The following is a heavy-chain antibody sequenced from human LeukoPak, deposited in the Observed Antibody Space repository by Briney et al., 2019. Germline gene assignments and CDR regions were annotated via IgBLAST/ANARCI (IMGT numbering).Heavy chain of an antibody. V-gene: IGHV1-2*02. CDR3: ARDVSGTLYSDY. J-gene: IGHJ4*02. D-gene: IGHD6-19*01. Sequence: GASVKVSCKASGYTFADYFIHWVRQAPGQGPEWMGWINPNSGGTNYAQKFQGRVTVTRDTSTSTAYMELSSQRSDDTAVYYCARDVSGTLYSDYWGQGTLVTVSS. CDR2: INPNSGGT. CDR1: GYTFADYF.